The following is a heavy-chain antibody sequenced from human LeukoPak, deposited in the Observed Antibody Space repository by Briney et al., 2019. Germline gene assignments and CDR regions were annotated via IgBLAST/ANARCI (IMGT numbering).Heavy chain of an antibody. J-gene: IGHJ4*02. V-gene: IGHV1-18*01. CDR3: ARGDYYDSSGDFPGMNY. CDR2: ISDYNGNT. D-gene: IGHD3-22*01. Sequence: ASVKVSCKASGYTFRNYAITWVRQAPGQGPEWMGWISDYNGNTNYAQKFQGRVTMTTDTSTSTAYMELRSLRSDDTAVYYCARGDYYDSSGDFPGMNYWGQGTLVTVSS. CDR1: GYTFRNYA.